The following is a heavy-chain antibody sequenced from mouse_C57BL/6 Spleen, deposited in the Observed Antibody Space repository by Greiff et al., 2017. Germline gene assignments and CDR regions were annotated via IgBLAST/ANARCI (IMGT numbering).Heavy chain of an antibody. J-gene: IGHJ4*01. V-gene: IGHV14-2*01. CDR3: ARGYYGSSPYYYAMDY. CDR2: IDPEDGET. D-gene: IGHD1-1*01. CDR1: GFNIKDYY. Sequence: EVQLVESGAELVKPGASVKLSCTASGFNIKDYYMHWVKQRTEQGLEWIGRIDPEDGETKYAPKFQGKATITADTSSNTAYLQLSSLTSEDTAVYYCARGYYGSSPYYYAMDYWGQGTSVTVSS.